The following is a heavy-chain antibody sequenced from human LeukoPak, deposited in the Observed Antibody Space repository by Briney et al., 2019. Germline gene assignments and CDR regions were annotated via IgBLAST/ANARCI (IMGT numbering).Heavy chain of an antibody. J-gene: IGHJ4*02. CDR2: ISFDGSNK. V-gene: IGHV3-30-3*01. Sequence: GGSLRLSCAVSGFTFSNYAMHWVRQAPGKGLEWVAVISFDGSNKHYADSVRGRFTISRDNSKNTLYLQMNSLRDEDTAVYYCARVPGWYYGSGSYYYWGQGTLVTVSS. CDR3: ARVPGWYYGSGSYYY. D-gene: IGHD3-10*01. CDR1: GFTFSNYA.